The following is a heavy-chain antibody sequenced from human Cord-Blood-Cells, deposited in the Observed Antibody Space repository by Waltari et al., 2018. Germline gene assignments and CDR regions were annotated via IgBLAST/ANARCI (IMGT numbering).Heavy chain of an antibody. CDR3: ATGGVVVPADDAFDI. Sequence: QVQLVQSGAAVKKPGASVKDSCQVSGYTPTASHMPWVRHAPGKGLEWMGGFDPEDGETIYAQKFQGRVTMTEDTSTDTAYMELSSLRSEDTAVYYCATGGVVVPADDAFDIWGQGTMVTVSS. CDR2: FDPEDGET. J-gene: IGHJ3*02. V-gene: IGHV1-24*01. CDR1: GYTPTASH. D-gene: IGHD2-2*01.